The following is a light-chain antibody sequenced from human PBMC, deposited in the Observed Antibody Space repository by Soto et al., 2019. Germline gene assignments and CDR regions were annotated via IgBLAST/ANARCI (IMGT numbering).Light chain of an antibody. V-gene: IGLV2-14*03. CDR1: SSDIGAYNY. Sequence: ALTQPASVSGSPVQSITISCAGTSSDIGAYNYVPWYQQHPGKAPKLMIYDVSNRPSGISNRFSGSKSGNTASLTISGLQAEDEADYYCISLTSSPSYVFGTGTKVTVL. CDR3: ISLTSSPSYV. J-gene: IGLJ1*01. CDR2: DVS.